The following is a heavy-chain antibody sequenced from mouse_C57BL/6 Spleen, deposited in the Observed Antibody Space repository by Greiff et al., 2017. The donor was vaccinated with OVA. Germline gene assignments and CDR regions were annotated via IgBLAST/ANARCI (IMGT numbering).Heavy chain of an antibody. D-gene: IGHD4-1*01. Sequence: EVKLMESGPELVKPGASVKISCKASGYSFTDYNMNWVKQSNGKSLEWIGVINPNYGTTSYNQKFKGKATLTVDQSSSTAYMQLNSLTSEDSAVYYCARSGGDAGYAMDYWGQGTSVTVSS. CDR2: INPNYGTT. V-gene: IGHV1-39*01. CDR1: GYSFTDYN. CDR3: ARSGGDAGYAMDY. J-gene: IGHJ4*01.